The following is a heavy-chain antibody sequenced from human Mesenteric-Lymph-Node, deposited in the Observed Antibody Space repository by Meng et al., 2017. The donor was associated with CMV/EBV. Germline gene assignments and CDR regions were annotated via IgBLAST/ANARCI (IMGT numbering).Heavy chain of an antibody. CDR1: GLIVSAQY. J-gene: IGHJ3*02. D-gene: IGHD6-13*01. V-gene: IGHV3-66*01. Sequence: GESLKISCAASGLIVSAQYMNWVRQAPGKGLEWVSVMYSGGSTYFADSVEGRFTISRDDSKNILYLQMNSLRADDTAMYYCAELHSSAFDIWGQGTMVTVSS. CDR2: MYSGGST. CDR3: AELHSSAFDI.